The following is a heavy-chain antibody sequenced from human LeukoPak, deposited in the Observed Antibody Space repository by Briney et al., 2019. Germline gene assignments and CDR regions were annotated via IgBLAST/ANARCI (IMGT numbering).Heavy chain of an antibody. J-gene: IGHJ4*02. D-gene: IGHD6-13*01. CDR3: AESIAANGTVY. V-gene: IGHV3-23*01. Sequence: GGSLRLSCAASGFTFGSYAMNWVRQAPGKGLEWVSVISVSGGRTYYADSVKGRFTISRDNSKNTLFLQMSSLRAEDTAVYYCAESIAANGTVYWGQGTQVTVSS. CDR2: ISVSGGRT. CDR1: GFTFGSYA.